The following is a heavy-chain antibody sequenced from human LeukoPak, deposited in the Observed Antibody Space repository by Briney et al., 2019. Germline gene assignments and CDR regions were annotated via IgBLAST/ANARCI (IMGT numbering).Heavy chain of an antibody. D-gene: IGHD4-17*01. CDR2: INPNSGGT. V-gene: IGHV1-2*02. J-gene: IGHJ4*02. Sequence: AAVKVSCKASGYTFTGYYMHWVRQAPGQGLEWMGWINPNSGGTNYAQKFQGRVTMTRDTSISTAYMELSRLRSDDTAVYYCARDPMTTVTGSGDYWGQGTLVTVSS. CDR1: GYTFTGYY. CDR3: ARDPMTTVTGSGDY.